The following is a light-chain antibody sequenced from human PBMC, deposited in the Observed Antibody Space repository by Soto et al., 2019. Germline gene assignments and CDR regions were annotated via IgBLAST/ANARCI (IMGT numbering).Light chain of an antibody. CDR2: DAS. J-gene: IGKJ4*01. V-gene: IGKV1-33*01. CDR1: QDISNY. Sequence: DIQMTQSPSSLSASVGDRVTITCQASQDISNYLNWYQQKPGKAPKLLIYDASNLETGVPSRFSGSGSGTYFTFTISSLQPEDIATYYCQQYVNLLGFGGGTKVEIK. CDR3: QQYVNLLG.